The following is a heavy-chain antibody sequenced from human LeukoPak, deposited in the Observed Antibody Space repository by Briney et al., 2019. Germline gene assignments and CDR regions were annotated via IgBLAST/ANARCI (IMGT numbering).Heavy chain of an antibody. V-gene: IGHV3-33*01. D-gene: IGHD3-10*01. Sequence: GRSLRLSYAASGFTFSSYGMHWVRQAPGKGLEWVAVIWYDGSNKYYADSVKGRFTISRDNSKNTLYLQMNSLRAEDTAVYYCARDVYYGSGPLGYWGQGTLVTVSS. CDR1: GFTFSSYG. CDR3: ARDVYYGSGPLGY. J-gene: IGHJ4*02. CDR2: IWYDGSNK.